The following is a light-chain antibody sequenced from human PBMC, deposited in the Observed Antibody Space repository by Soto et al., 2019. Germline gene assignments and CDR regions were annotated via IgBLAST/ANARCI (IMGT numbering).Light chain of an antibody. CDR2: WAS. CDR1: QSVLYSSNKKNY. Sequence: DIVMTQSPDSLAVSLGERATINCKSSQSVLYSSNKKNYLAWYQQKSGQSPKVLIYWASTRESGVTDRFSGSGYGTHFTLTISSLQAEEAAVYYCQQSYSTPRTFGQGTKVDIK. CDR3: QQSYSTPRT. J-gene: IGKJ1*01. V-gene: IGKV4-1*01.